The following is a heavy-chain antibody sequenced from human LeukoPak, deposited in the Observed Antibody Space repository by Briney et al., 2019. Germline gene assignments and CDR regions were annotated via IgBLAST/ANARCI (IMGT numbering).Heavy chain of an antibody. CDR3: ARDRSGTGPAVLYYFDY. D-gene: IGHD1-26*01. V-gene: IGHV3-30*04. CDR1: GFTFSSYA. CDR2: TSYDGSNK. J-gene: IGHJ4*02. Sequence: GGSLRLSCAASGFTFSSYAMHWVRQAPDKGLEWVAVTSYDGSNKYYADSVKGRFTMSRDNSKNTLFLQMNSLRAEDTAVYYCARDRSGTGPAVLYYFDYWGQGTLVTVSS.